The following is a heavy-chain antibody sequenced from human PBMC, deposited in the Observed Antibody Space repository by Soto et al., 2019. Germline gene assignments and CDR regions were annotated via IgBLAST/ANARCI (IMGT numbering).Heavy chain of an antibody. V-gene: IGHV1-24*01. CDR1: GYTLTELS. CDR2: FDPEDGGT. J-gene: IGHJ4*02. CDR3: ATWTDKQLVIAY. D-gene: IGHD6-6*01. Sequence: ASVKVSCKVSGYTLTELSMHWVRQAPGKGLEWMGGFDPEDGGTIYAQKFQGRVTMTEDTSTDTAYMELSSLRSEDTAVYYCATWTDKQLVIAYWGKGTLVTVSS.